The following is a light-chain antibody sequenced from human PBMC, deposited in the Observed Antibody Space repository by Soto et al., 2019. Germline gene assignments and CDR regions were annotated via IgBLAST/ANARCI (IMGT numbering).Light chain of an antibody. CDR3: QQYNSYITWT. J-gene: IGKJ1*01. CDR2: KAS. CDR1: QSISSW. Sequence: DIQMTQSPSTLSASVGDRVTITCRASQSISSWLAWYQQKPGKAPKLLIYKASSLESGVPSRFSGSGSGTEFPLTISSLQPDDFATYYCQQYNSYITWTFGQGTKVEIK. V-gene: IGKV1-5*03.